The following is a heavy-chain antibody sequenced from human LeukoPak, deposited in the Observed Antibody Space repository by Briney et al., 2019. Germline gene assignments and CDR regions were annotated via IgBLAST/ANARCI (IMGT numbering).Heavy chain of an antibody. CDR2: INHSGST. V-gene: IGHV4-34*01. Sequence: PSETLSLTCAVYGGSFSGYYWSWIRQPPGKGLEWIGEINHSGSTNYNPSLKSRVTISVDASKNQFSLKLSSVTAADTAVYYCARGRSSGYYYKRLWFDPWGQGTLVTVSS. CDR3: ARGRSSGYYYKRLWFDP. J-gene: IGHJ5*02. CDR1: GGSFSGYY. D-gene: IGHD3-22*01.